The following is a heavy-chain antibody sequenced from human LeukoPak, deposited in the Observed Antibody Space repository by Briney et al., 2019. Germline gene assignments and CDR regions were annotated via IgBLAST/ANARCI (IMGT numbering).Heavy chain of an antibody. J-gene: IGHJ3*02. CDR1: GYSISSGYY. CDR2: IYYSGST. CDR3: ARQMTTVTGDDTFDI. D-gene: IGHD4-17*01. Sequence: SETLSLTCTVSGYSISSGYYWGWIRQPPGKGLEWIGSIYYSGSTYYNSSLKSRVTLSVDTSKSQFSLKLSSVTAADTAVYYCARQMTTVTGDDTFDIWGQGTMVTVSS. V-gene: IGHV4-38-2*02.